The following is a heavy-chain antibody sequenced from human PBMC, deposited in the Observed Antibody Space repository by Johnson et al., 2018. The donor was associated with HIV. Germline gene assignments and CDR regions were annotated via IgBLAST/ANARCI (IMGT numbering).Heavy chain of an antibody. CDR2: INWNGGST. Sequence: VQLVESGGGVVRPGGSLRLSCAASGFTFDDYAMSWVRQAPGKGLEWVSGINWNGGSTGYADSVKGRFTISRDNAKNSLYLQMNSLRAEDTALYYCAKEGRDVLRDYDAFDMWGHGTMVIVSS. CDR1: GFTFDDYA. V-gene: IGHV3-20*04. CDR3: AKEGRDVLRDYDAFDM. J-gene: IGHJ3*02. D-gene: IGHD4-17*01.